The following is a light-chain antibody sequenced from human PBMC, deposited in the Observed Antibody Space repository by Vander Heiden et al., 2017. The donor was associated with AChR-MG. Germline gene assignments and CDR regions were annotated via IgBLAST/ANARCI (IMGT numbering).Light chain of an antibody. J-gene: IGLJ2*01. V-gene: IGLV2-14*03. CDR2: DVT. Sequence: QSALTQPASMSGSPGQSITISCTGTSSDVGGYNYVSWYQQHPGKAPKLMIFDVTDRPSVVSDRFSASKSGNTASLTISGLQAEDEADYYCSSYTISSTVVFGGGTKLTVL. CDR3: SSYTISSTVV. CDR1: SSDVGGYNY.